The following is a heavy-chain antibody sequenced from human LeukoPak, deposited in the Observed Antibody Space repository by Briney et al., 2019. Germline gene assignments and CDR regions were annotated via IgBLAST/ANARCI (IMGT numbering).Heavy chain of an antibody. CDR3: ARRCGGDCYFYYDSSGYYSEDY. CDR2: ISAYNGNT. D-gene: IGHD3-22*01. J-gene: IGHJ4*02. CDR1: GYTFTSYG. Sequence: ASVKVSCKASGYTFTSYGISWVRQAPGQGLEWMGWISAYNGNTNYAQKLQGRVTMTTDTSTSTAYMELRSLRSDDTAVYSCARRCGGDCYFYYDSSGYYSEDYWGQGTLVTVSS. V-gene: IGHV1-18*01.